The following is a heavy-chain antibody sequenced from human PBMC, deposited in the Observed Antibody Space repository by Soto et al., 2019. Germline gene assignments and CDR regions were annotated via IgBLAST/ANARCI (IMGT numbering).Heavy chain of an antibody. Sequence: SVKVSCKASGGTFSSYAISWVRQAPGQGLEWMGGIIPIFGTANYAQKFQGRVTITADESTSTAYMELSSLRSEDTAVYYCATDDGYSYGYFGRPGNYWGQGTLVTVSS. D-gene: IGHD5-18*01. CDR1: GGTFSSYA. V-gene: IGHV1-69*13. CDR3: ATDDGYSYGYFGRPGNY. CDR2: IIPIFGTA. J-gene: IGHJ4*02.